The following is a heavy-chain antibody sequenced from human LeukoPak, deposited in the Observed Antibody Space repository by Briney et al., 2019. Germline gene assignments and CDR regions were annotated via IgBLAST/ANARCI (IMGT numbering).Heavy chain of an antibody. CDR3: ARTEGWYYFDY. V-gene: IGHV4-61*02. J-gene: IGHJ4*02. Sequence: SETLSLTCTVSGGSISSGSYYWSWIRQPAGKGLEWIGRIYTSGSTNYNPSLKSRVTISVDTSKNQFSLKLSSVTAADTAVYYCARTEGWYYFDYWGQGTLVTVSS. CDR2: IYTSGST. CDR1: GGSISSGSYY. D-gene: IGHD6-19*01.